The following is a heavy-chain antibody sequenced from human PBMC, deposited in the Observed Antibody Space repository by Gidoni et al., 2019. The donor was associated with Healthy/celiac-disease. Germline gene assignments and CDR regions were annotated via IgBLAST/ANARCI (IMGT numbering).Heavy chain of an antibody. CDR2: ISSSSSYI. V-gene: IGHV3-21*01. J-gene: IGHJ6*02. Sequence: EVQLVESGGGLVKPGGSLRLSCAASGFTFSSYSMNWVRQAPGKGLEWVSSISSSSSYIYYADSVKGRFTISRDNAKNSLYLQMNSLRAEDTAVYYCARDRMITFGGEEDVWGQGTTVTVSS. CDR1: GFTFSSYS. CDR3: ARDRMITFGGEEDV. D-gene: IGHD3-16*01.